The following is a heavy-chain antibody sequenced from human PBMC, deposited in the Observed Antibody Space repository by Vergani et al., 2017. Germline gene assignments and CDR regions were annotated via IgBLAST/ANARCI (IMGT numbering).Heavy chain of an antibody. Sequence: QVQLQESGPGLVKPSETLSLTCTVSGGSISSYYWSWIRQPPGKGLEWIGYIYYSGSTNYNPSLKSRVTISVDTSKNQFSLKLSSVTAADTAVYYCARDRGGYSDGFDYWGQGTLVTVSS. CDR2: IYYSGST. J-gene: IGHJ4*02. D-gene: IGHD5-18*01. CDR3: ARDRGGYSDGFDY. V-gene: IGHV4-59*01. CDR1: GGSISSYY.